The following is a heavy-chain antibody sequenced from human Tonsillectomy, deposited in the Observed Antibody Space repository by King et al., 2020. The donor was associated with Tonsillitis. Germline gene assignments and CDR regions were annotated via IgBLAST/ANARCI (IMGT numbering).Heavy chain of an antibody. CDR1: GFTFSSYA. D-gene: IGHD3-22*01. J-gene: IGHJ4*02. CDR3: AKSYHYDSGGYPSFDY. CDR2: ISGSGGST. Sequence: QLVQSGGGLVQPGGSLRLSCAASGFTFSSYAMSWVRQAPGKGLEWVSAISGSGGSTYYADSVKGRFTISRDNSKNTLYLQMNSLRAEDTAVYYCAKSYHYDSGGYPSFDYWGQGTLVTVSS. V-gene: IGHV3-23*04.